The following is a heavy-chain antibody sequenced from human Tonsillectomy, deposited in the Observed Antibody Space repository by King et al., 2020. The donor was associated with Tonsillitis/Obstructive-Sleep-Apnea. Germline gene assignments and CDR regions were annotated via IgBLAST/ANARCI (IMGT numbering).Heavy chain of an antibody. CDR1: GFTFRSYA. V-gene: IGHV3-30*04. J-gene: IGHJ4*02. CDR3: ARPPAYYFGSDIYFEF. D-gene: IGHD3-10*01. CDR2: ISDDGKHT. Sequence: QLVQSGGGVVQPGRSLRLSCAASGFTFRSYAMHWLHQAPGKGLQWVAIISDDGKHTDYADPVKGRFTISRDNSNNTLFLQLKSVRPEDTSVYYCARPPAYYFGSDIYFEFWGQGTPVTVSS.